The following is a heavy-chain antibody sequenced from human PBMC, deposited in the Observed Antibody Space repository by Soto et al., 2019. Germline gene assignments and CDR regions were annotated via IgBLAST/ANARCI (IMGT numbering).Heavy chain of an antibody. V-gene: IGHV1-69*08. CDR2: IIPILGIA. CDR1: GGTFSSYT. D-gene: IGHD1-1*01. J-gene: IGHJ6*04. CDR3: ARDYNWNDGGGYYYGMDV. Sequence: QVQLVQSGAEVKKPGSSVKVSCKASGGTFSSYTISWVRQAPGQGLEWMGRIIPILGIANYAQKFQGRVTITADKATSTAYMELRSLRSEDTAVYYCARDYNWNDGGGYYYGMDVWGKGTTVTVSS.